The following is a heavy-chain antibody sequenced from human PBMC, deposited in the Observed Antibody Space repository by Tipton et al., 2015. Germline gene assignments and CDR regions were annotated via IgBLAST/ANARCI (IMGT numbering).Heavy chain of an antibody. V-gene: IGHV3-23*01. Sequence: SLRLSCAASGFPFSSYAMSWVRQAPGKGLEWVSGISGSGGDTYYTDSVKGRFIISRDQSENTMYLQMNSLRAEDTAVYYCARHFYELLTGNYENWFDPWGQGTLVTVSS. D-gene: IGHD3-9*01. CDR2: ISGSGGDT. CDR3: ARHFYELLTGNYENWFDP. CDR1: GFPFSSYA. J-gene: IGHJ5*02.